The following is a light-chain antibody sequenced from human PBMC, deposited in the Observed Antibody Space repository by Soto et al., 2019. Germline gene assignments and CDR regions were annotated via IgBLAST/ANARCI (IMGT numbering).Light chain of an antibody. CDR2: EVS. CDR3: SSYTSSSTRV. CDR1: SSDVGGYNY. V-gene: IGLV2-14*01. J-gene: IGLJ7*01. Sequence: QSALTQPASVSGSPGQSITISCTGTSSDVGGYNYVSWHQQHPGKAPKLIIYEVSNRPSGVSNRFSGSKSGNTASLTISGLQAEDEADYYCSSYTSSSTRVFGGGTQLTVL.